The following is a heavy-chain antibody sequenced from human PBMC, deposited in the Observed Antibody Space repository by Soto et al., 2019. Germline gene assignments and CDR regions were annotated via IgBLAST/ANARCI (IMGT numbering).Heavy chain of an antibody. J-gene: IGHJ4*02. V-gene: IGHV1-18*01. Sequence: QVHLVQSGAEVKKPGASVKVSCKGSGYTFTTYGITWVRQAPGQGLEWMGWISAHNGNTNYAQKPQGRVTVTRDTSTGTAYVELRSLRSDDTAVYYCARGRYGDYWGEGAVVTVSS. CDR2: ISAHNGNT. D-gene: IGHD1-1*01. CDR1: GYTFTTYG. CDR3: ARGRYGDY.